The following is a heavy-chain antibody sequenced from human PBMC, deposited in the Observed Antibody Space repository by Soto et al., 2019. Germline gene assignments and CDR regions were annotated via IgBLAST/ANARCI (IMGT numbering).Heavy chain of an antibody. D-gene: IGHD4-17*01. Sequence: QAPGQGLEWMGDIIPIFGTTNNAQKFQGRVTITADEATSTAYMELSSLRSEDTAVYYCARSTNDYGDRHWGQGPLVSGSS. CDR2: IIPIFGTT. J-gene: IGHJ4*02. CDR3: ARSTNDYGDRH. V-gene: IGHV1-69*01.